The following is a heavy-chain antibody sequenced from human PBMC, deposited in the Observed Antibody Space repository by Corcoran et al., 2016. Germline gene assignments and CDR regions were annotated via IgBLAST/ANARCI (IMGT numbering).Heavy chain of an antibody. CDR3: ARDNCGSIGCFDY. V-gene: IGHV3-33*01. CDR2: IWYDGRDE. Sequence: QVQLVESGGGVVQPGMSLRLSCAPSGFTFSSYGMHWVRQAPGRGLEWVTGIWYDGRDEYYAEAVKGRFTISRDNSKNTLYLQMNSLRVEDKAVYYWARDNCGSIGCFDYCGQGTLVTVSS. CDR1: GFTFSSYG. J-gene: IGHJ4*02. D-gene: IGHD2-21*01.